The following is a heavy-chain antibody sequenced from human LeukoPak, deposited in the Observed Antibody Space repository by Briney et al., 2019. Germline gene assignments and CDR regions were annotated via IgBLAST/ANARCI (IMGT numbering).Heavy chain of an antibody. CDR2: IWYDGSHE. J-gene: IGHJ4*02. D-gene: IGHD3-10*01. CDR1: GFTFRSYG. Sequence: GGSLRLSCAASGFTFRSYGMHWVRQAPGKGLECVAVIWYDGSHEDYADSVKGRFTISRDNAKNSLYLQMNSLRAEDTALYYCARTLITMGGLDYWGQGTLVTVSS. CDR3: ARTLITMGGLDY. V-gene: IGHV3-33*03.